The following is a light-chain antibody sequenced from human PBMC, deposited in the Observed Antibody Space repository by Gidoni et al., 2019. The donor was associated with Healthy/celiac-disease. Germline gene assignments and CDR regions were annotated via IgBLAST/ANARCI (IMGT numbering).Light chain of an antibody. V-gene: IGKV3-11*01. CDR2: DAS. J-gene: IGKJ3*01. CDR3: QQRSNWPST. Sequence: EILLTQSPATLSLSPGERATLSCRASQSVSSYLAWYQQKPGQAPRLLIYDASNRATGIPARFSGSGSGTDFTLTISSLEPEDFAVYYCQQRSNWPSTFXPXTKVDIK. CDR1: QSVSSY.